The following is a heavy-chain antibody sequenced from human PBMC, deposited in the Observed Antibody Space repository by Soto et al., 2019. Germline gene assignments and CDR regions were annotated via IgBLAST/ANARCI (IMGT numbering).Heavy chain of an antibody. Sequence: GESLKISCNGSGYIFTSYWIGWVRQMPGKGLEWMGIIYPGDSDTRYSPSFQGQVTISADKSISTAYLQWSSLKASDTAMYYCARFQYYYDSSGSYFDYWGQGTLVTVSS. CDR3: ARFQYYYDSSGSYFDY. V-gene: IGHV5-51*01. CDR1: GYIFTSYW. J-gene: IGHJ4*02. CDR2: IYPGDSDT. D-gene: IGHD3-22*01.